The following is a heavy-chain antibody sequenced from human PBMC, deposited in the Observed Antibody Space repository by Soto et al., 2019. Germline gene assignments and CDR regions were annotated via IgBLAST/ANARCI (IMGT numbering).Heavy chain of an antibody. Sequence: EVQLLESGGGLVQPGGSLRLSCAASGFTFSSYAMSWVRQAPGKGLEWVSVISGSGGSTYYADSVKGRFTISRDKSTNTLYMQMNSLRAEDTAVYYCAKDRGNYYGSGSPYYYYGMDVWGQGTTVTVSS. CDR2: ISGSGGST. CDR1: GFTFSSYA. V-gene: IGHV3-23*01. J-gene: IGHJ6*02. CDR3: AKDRGNYYGSGSPYYYYGMDV. D-gene: IGHD3-10*01.